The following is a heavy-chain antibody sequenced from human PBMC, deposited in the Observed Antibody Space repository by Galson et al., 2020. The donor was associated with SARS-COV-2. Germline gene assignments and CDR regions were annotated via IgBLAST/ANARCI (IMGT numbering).Heavy chain of an antibody. CDR3: ARGRKIAVAGILLPDYYYYMDV. V-gene: IGHV1-18*04. CDR2: ISAYNGNT. CDR1: GYTFTSYG. D-gene: IGHD6-19*01. Sequence: ASVKVSCKASGYTFTSYGISWVRQAPGQGLEWMGWISAYNGNTNYAQKLQGRVTMTTDTSTSTAYMELRSLRSDDTAVYYCARGRKIAVAGILLPDYYYYMDVWGKGTTVTVSS. J-gene: IGHJ6*03.